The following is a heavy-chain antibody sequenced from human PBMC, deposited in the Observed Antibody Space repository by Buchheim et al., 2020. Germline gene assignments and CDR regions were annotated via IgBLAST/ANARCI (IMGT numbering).Heavy chain of an antibody. V-gene: IGHV4-34*01. CDR3: ARAATYYYDSSGYLDY. J-gene: IGHJ4*02. D-gene: IGHD3-22*01. CDR2: INHSGST. CDR1: GGSFSGYY. Sequence: QVQLQQWGAGLLKPSETLSLTCAVYGGSFSGYYWSWIRQPPGKGLEWIGEINHSGSTNYNPSLKSRVTISVDTSKNPFSLKLSSVTAADTAVYYCARAATYYYDSSGYLDYWGQGTL.